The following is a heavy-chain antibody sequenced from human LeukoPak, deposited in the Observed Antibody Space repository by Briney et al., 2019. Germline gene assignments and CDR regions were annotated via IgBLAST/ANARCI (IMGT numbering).Heavy chain of an antibody. CDR2: INHSGST. Sequence: SETLSLTCAVYGGSFSGYYWSRIRQPPGKGLEWIGEINHSGSTNYNPSLKSRVTISVDTSKNQFSLKLSSVTAADTAVYYCARGRIVGATRWFDPWGQGTLVTVSS. D-gene: IGHD1-26*01. CDR1: GGSFSGYY. J-gene: IGHJ5*02. V-gene: IGHV4-34*01. CDR3: ARGRIVGATRWFDP.